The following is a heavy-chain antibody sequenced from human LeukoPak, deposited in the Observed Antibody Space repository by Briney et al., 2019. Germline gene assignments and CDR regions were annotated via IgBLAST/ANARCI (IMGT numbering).Heavy chain of an antibody. CDR2: INPSGGST. D-gene: IGHD1-1*01. CDR3: ARGSNNWNDEGAFDI. Sequence: ASVKVSCKASGYTFTSYYMHWVRQAPGQGLEWMGIINPSGGSTSYAQKFQGRVTMTRDTSTSTVYMELSSLRSEDTAVYYCARGSNNWNDEGAFDIWGQGTMVTVSS. CDR1: GYTFTSYY. J-gene: IGHJ3*02. V-gene: IGHV1-46*01.